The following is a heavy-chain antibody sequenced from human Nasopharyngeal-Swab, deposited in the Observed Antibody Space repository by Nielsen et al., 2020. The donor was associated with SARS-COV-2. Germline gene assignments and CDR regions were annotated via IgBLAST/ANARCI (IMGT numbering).Heavy chain of an antibody. CDR3: AKLSTTVVTPAFDY. V-gene: IGHV3-33*06. Sequence: GESLKISCAASGFTFSSYGMHWVRQAPGKGLEWVAVIWYDGSNKYYADSVKGRFTISRDNSKNTLYLQMNSLGAEDTAVYYCAKLSTTVVTPAFDYWGQGTLVTVSS. D-gene: IGHD4-23*01. CDR1: GFTFSSYG. J-gene: IGHJ4*02. CDR2: IWYDGSNK.